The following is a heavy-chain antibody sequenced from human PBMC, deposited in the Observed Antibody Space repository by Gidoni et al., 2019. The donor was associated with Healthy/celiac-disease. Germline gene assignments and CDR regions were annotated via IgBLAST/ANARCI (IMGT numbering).Heavy chain of an antibody. D-gene: IGHD1-7*01. CDR2: IYHSGST. CDR3: AREGTNWNYLGY. CDR1: GYSISSGYY. J-gene: IGHJ4*02. Sequence: QVQLQESGPGLVKPSETLSLTCAVSGYSISSGYYWGWIRQPPGKGLEWIGSIYHSGSTYYNPSLKSRVTISVDTSKNQFSLKLSSVTAADTAVYYCAREGTNWNYLGYWGQGTLVTVSS. V-gene: IGHV4-38-2*02.